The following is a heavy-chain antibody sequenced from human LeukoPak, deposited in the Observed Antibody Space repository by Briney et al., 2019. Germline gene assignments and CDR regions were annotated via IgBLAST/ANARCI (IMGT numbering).Heavy chain of an antibody. V-gene: IGHV4-34*01. CDR1: GGSFSGYY. Sequence: PSETLSLTCAVYGGSFSGYYWSWIRQPPGKGLEWIGEINNSGSTNYNPSLKSRVTISVDTSKNQFSLKLSSVTAADTAVYYCARGYSSGWFDYWGQGTLVTVSS. CDR3: ARGYSSGWFDY. CDR2: INNSGST. J-gene: IGHJ4*02. D-gene: IGHD6-19*01.